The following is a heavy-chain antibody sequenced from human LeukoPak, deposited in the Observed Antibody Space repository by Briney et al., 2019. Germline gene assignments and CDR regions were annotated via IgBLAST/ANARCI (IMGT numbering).Heavy chain of an antibody. Sequence: ASVKVSCKASGYTFTDYYMHWVRQAPGQGLEWMGWINPNSGDTNYAQKFQGRVTMTRDTSISIAYMELGRLRSDDTAVYYCARAYSSSWNWFDPWGQGTLVTVSS. CDR3: ARAYSSSWNWFDP. J-gene: IGHJ5*02. D-gene: IGHD6-13*01. CDR2: INPNSGDT. CDR1: GYTFTDYY. V-gene: IGHV1-2*02.